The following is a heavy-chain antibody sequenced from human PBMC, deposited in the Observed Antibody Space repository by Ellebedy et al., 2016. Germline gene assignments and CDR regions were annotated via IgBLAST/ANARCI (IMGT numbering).Heavy chain of an antibody. CDR1: GGSLSGHY. V-gene: IGHV4-34*01. D-gene: IGHD6-13*01. J-gene: IGHJ6*02. CDR3: ASTGYSSSWYPPYYYGMDV. CDR2: IYYSGST. Sequence: SETLSLTCGVYGGSLSGHYWSWIRQPPGKGLEWIGSIYYSGSTYYNPSLKSRVTISVDTSKNQFSLKLSSVTAADTAVYYCASTGYSSSWYPPYYYGMDVWGQGTTVTVSS.